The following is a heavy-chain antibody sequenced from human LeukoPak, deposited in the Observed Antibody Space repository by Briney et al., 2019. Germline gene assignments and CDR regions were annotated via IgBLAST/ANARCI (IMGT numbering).Heavy chain of an antibody. CDR2: IRYDGSNK. CDR1: GFTFSSYG. J-gene: IGHJ4*02. D-gene: IGHD3-10*01. V-gene: IGHV3-30*02. CDR3: AKDRGFYGSGSYYFDY. Sequence: GGSLRLSCAASGFTFSSYGMHWVRQAPGKGLEGVAFIRYDGSNKYYADSVKGRFTISRDNSKNTLYLQMNSLRAEDTAVYYCAKDRGFYGSGSYYFDYWGQGTLVTVSS.